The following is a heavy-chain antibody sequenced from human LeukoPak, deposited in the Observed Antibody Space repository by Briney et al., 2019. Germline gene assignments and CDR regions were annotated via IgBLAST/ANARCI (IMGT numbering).Heavy chain of an antibody. CDR1: GFSLSTSW. Sequence: PGESLRLSCAASGFSLSTSWMHWVRQAPGKGLVWVSRVNADGSSTDYADSVKGRFTISRDNSKNTLYLQMNSLRAEDTAVYYCARDEEYSSSWYSFDYWGQGTLVTVSS. D-gene: IGHD6-13*01. J-gene: IGHJ4*02. CDR3: ARDEEYSSSWYSFDY. V-gene: IGHV3-74*01. CDR2: VNADGSST.